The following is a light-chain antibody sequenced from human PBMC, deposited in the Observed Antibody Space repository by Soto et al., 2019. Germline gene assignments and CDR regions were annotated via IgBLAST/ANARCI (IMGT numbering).Light chain of an antibody. V-gene: IGKV3-15*01. CDR1: QSVHSN. Sequence: EIVMTQSPATLSVSPGERATLSCRASQSVHSNLAWYQQKPGQAPRLLIYGASTRATGIPARFSGSGSGTEFTLTISSLHSEDFAVYYCQQYNDWPLTIGGGTKVDI. CDR3: QQYNDWPLT. J-gene: IGKJ4*01. CDR2: GAS.